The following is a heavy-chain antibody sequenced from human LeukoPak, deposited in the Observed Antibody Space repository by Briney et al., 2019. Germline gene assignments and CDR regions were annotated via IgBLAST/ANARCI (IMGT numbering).Heavy chain of an antibody. D-gene: IGHD5-18*01. CDR1: GFTFSSYS. CDR3: ARHSYGYGPAAY. CDR2: ISSSSSYI. V-gene: IGHV3-21*01. Sequence: GGSLRLSCAASGFTFSSYSMNWVRQAPGKGLEWVSSISSSSSYIYYADSVKGRFTISRDNTKNSLYLQMNSLRAEDTAVYYCARHSYGYGPAAYWGQGTLATVSS. J-gene: IGHJ4*02.